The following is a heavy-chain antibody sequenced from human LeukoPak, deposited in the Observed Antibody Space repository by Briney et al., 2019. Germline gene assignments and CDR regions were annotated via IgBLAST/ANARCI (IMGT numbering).Heavy chain of an antibody. V-gene: IGHV4-31*03. D-gene: IGHD2-15*01. CDR1: GGSISSGGYC. CDR2: IYYSGST. J-gene: IGHJ6*03. Sequence: SETLSLTCTVSGGSISSGGYCWSWIRQHPGKGLEWIGYIYYSGSTYYNPSLKSRVTISVDTSKNQFSLKLSSVTAADTAVYYCAQSLASRTYYYYYYMDVWGKGTTVTVSS. CDR3: AQSLASRTYYYYYYMDV.